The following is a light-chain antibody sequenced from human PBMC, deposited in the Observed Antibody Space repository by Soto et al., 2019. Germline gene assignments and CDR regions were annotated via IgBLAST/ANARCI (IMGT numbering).Light chain of an antibody. Sequence: EIVLTQSPGTLSLSPGERATLSCRASQSINHKYLAWFQQEPGQTPRLLIHSVSIRATGIPDRFSGSGSGTDFTLTISRLEPEDFAVYYGQLYSGSPWTFGRGTKVEIK. CDR1: QSINHKY. J-gene: IGKJ1*01. V-gene: IGKV3-20*01. CDR3: QLYSGSPWT. CDR2: SVS.